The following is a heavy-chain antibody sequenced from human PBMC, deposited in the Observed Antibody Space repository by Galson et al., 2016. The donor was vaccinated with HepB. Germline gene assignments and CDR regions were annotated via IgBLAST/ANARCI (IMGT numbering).Heavy chain of an antibody. Sequence: SLRLSCAASRFTFTSYAMSWVRLAPGKGLEWVSDINGSGGTTNYADSVKDRFTISRDNEKNMLYLQMDSLRAEDTAVYYCAKVALSSYSGYDSPYYFDYWGQGTLVTVSS. V-gene: IGHV3-23*01. CDR1: RFTFTSYA. CDR3: AKVALSSYSGYDSPYYFDY. J-gene: IGHJ4*02. D-gene: IGHD5-12*01. CDR2: INGSGGTT.